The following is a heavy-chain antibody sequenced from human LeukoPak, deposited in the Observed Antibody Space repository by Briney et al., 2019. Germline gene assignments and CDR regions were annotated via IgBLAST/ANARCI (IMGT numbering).Heavy chain of an antibody. Sequence: PSETLSLTCAVSGGSISSSNWWSWVRQPPGKGLEWIGEIYHSGSTNYNPSLKSRVTISVDKSKDQFSLKLSSVTAADTAVYYCARGRGYYGSGPFDYWGQGTPVTVSS. CDR1: GGSISSSNW. J-gene: IGHJ4*02. V-gene: IGHV4-4*02. D-gene: IGHD3-10*01. CDR2: IYHSGST. CDR3: ARGRGYYGSGPFDY.